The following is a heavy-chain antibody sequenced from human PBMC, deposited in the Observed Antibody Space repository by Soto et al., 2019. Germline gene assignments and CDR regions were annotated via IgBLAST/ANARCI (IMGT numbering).Heavy chain of an antibody. Sequence: QVQLVESGGGVVQPGRSLRLSCAASGFTFSSYAMHGVRQAPGKGLEWVAVISYDGSNKYYADSVKGRFTISRDNSKNTLYLQMNSLRAEDTAVYYCARASLTYCGGDCPPGYWGQGTLVTVSS. CDR1: GFTFSSYA. CDR2: ISYDGSNK. V-gene: IGHV3-30-3*01. D-gene: IGHD2-21*02. J-gene: IGHJ4*02. CDR3: ARASLTYCGGDCPPGY.